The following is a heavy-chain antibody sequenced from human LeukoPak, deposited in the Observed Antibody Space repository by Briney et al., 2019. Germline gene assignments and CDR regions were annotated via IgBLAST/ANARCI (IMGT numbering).Heavy chain of an antibody. J-gene: IGHJ4*02. CDR1: GGSISSDY. V-gene: IGHV4-59*01. D-gene: IGHD6-19*01. Sequence: SETLSLTCTVSGGSISSDYWSWIRQPPGKGLEWIGYISYSGSTNYNPSLKSRVTISVDTSKNQFSLNLSSVTEADTAVYYCARAPVTGSGIYWGQGTLVTVSS. CDR2: ISYSGST. CDR3: ARAPVTGSGIY.